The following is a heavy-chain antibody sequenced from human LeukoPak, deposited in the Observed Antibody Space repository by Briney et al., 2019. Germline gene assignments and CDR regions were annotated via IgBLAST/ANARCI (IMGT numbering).Heavy chain of an antibody. V-gene: IGHV1-46*01. CDR2: INHSGDSA. CDR1: GYTFTSYY. CDR3: ARSARSGPNRK. J-gene: IGHJ4*02. Sequence: ASVKVSCKASGYTFTSYYMHWLRQAPAQGLEWMGIINHSGDSASYAQKFQGRVTMTRDTSTSTVYMELSSLRSEDTAVYYCARSARSGPNRKWGQGTLVTVSS. D-gene: IGHD2-15*01.